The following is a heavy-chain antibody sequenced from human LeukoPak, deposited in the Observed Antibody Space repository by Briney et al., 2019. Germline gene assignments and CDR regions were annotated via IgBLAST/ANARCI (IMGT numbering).Heavy chain of an antibody. CDR1: GYSISSGYY. D-gene: IGHD3-10*01. Sequence: SETLSLTCAVSGYSISSGYYWAWIRQSPGKGLECIGSIYHSGTAYYNPSLKSRVTISVDTSKNQFSLKLRSVTAADTAVYFCARERYYGSGGLFDYWGQGTLVTV. J-gene: IGHJ4*02. CDR3: ARERYYGSGGLFDY. V-gene: IGHV4-38-2*02. CDR2: IYHSGTA.